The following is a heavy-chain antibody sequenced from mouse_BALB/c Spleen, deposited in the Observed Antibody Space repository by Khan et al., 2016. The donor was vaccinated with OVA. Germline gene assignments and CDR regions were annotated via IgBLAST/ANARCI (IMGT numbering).Heavy chain of an antibody. J-gene: IGHJ3*01. CDR2: IFPGTGTT. CDR1: GYTFNSYW. Sequence: QVQLKQSGAELVKPGASVKLSCKTSGYTFNSYWIQWIKQRPGQGLGWIGQIFPGTGTTYYNENFKGKATLTVDTSSRTADMQVSSLTSEDSAVYFCARGYFGNYEFIYWGQGTLVTVSP. CDR3: ARGYFGNYEFIY. V-gene: IGHV1S132*01. D-gene: IGHD2-1*01.